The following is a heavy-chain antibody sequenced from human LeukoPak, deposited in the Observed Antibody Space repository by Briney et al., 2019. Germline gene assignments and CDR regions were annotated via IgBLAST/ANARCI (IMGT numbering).Heavy chain of an antibody. CDR3: ARTGDYYDRRYFDY. D-gene: IGHD3-22*01. J-gene: IGHJ4*02. CDR1: GGTFSSYA. Sequence: SVEVSCKASGGTFSSYAISWVRPAPGQGLEWMGRIIPILGIANYAQKFQGRVTITADKSTSTAYMELSSLRSEDTAVYYCARTGDYYDRRYFDYWGQGTLVTVSS. V-gene: IGHV1-69*04. CDR2: IIPILGIA.